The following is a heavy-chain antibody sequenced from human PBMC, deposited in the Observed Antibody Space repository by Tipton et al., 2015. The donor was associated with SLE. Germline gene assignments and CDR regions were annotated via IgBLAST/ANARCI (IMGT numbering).Heavy chain of an antibody. CDR1: GGSISSGGYY. J-gene: IGHJ4*02. Sequence: TLSLTCTVSGGSISSGGYYWSWIRQHPGKGLEWIGYIYYSGSTYYNPSLKSRVTISVDTSKNQFSLKLSSVTAADTAVYYCAREVGSGWYVFDYWGQGTLVTVSS. D-gene: IGHD6-19*01. CDR2: IYYSGST. CDR3: AREVGSGWYVFDY. V-gene: IGHV4-31*03.